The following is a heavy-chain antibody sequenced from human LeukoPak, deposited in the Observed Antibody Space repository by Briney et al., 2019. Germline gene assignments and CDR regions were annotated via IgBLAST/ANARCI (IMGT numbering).Heavy chain of an antibody. V-gene: IGHV4-34*01. CDR3: ARAWGIVLMMYAPSHNYYFDY. CDR2: INHSGST. CDR1: GGSFSGYY. J-gene: IGHJ4*02. D-gene: IGHD2-8*01. Sequence: SETLSLTCAVYGGSFSGYYWSWIRQPPGKGLEWIGEINHSGSTNYNPSLKSRVTISVDTSKNQFSLKLSSVTAADTAVYYCARAWGIVLMMYAPSHNYYFDYWGQGTLVTVSS.